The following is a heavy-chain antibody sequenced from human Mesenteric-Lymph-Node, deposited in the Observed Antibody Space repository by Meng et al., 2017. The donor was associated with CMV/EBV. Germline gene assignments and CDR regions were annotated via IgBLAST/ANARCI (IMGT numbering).Heavy chain of an antibody. Sequence: SETLSLTCAFYGGSFSDYHWNWIRQPPGKGLEWIGEINHSGSTNYNPSLWSRVTISVDTSKNQFSLKLTSVTAADTATYYCARGEQHHTVRMDVWGQGTTVTVSS. CDR3: ARGEQHHTVRMDV. CDR2: INHSGST. V-gene: IGHV4-34*01. CDR1: GGSFSDYH. D-gene: IGHD3-10*02. J-gene: IGHJ6*02.